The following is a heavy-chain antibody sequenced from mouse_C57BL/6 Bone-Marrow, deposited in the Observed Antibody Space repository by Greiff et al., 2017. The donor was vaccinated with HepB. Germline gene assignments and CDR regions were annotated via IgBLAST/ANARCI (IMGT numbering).Heavy chain of an antibody. J-gene: IGHJ4*01. CDR2: SRNKANDYTT. D-gene: IGHD2-13*01. CDR1: GFTFSDFY. Sequence: DVQLVESGGGLVQSGRSLRLSCATSGFTFSDFYMEWVRQAPGKGLEWIAASRNKANDYTTEYSASVKGRFIVSRDTSQSILYLQMNALRAEDTAIYYCARDAGRLDYAMDYWGQGTSVTVSS. CDR3: ARDAGRLDYAMDY. V-gene: IGHV7-1*01.